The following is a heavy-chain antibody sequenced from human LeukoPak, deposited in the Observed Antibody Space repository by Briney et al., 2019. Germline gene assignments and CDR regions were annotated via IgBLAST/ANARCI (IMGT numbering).Heavy chain of an antibody. D-gene: IGHD3-10*01. CDR3: ARDVKAFTYYYGSGSYYYYYYMDV. CDR2: IKQDGSEK. CDR1: GFTFSSYE. Sequence: GGSLRLSCAASGFTFSSYEMNWVRQAPGKGLEWVANIKQDGSEKYYVDSVKGRFTISRDNAKNSLYLQMNSLRAEDTAVYYCARDVKAFTYYYGSGSYYYYYYMDVWGKGTTVTISS. V-gene: IGHV3-7*01. J-gene: IGHJ6*03.